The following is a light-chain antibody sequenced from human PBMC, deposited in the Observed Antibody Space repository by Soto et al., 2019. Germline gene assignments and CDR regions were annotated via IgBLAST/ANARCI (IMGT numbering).Light chain of an antibody. CDR1: SPNIGNHE. CDR3: ATWDDRLSAWV. CDR2: RSN. V-gene: IGLV1-47*01. J-gene: IGLJ3*02. Sequence: QSVLTQTPSASGTPGQRVTISCSGSSPNIGNHEVDWFQQVPGTAPKLLIKRSNQRPSGVPDRFSGSKSGTSASLAISGLRSDDEADYYCATWDDRLSAWVFGGGTKVTVL.